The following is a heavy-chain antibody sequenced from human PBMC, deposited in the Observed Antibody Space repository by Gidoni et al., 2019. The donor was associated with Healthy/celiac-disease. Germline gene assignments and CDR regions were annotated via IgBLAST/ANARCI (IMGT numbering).Heavy chain of an antibody. J-gene: IGHJ4*02. Sequence: QVRLVQSGAVAKKPAASVKAFCKASGYTFTSPHMHWVRQAPEQGHEWMGINNPSGGRTSYAQKFQGRGTMTRETSTSTVYMELSSLGSEETAVDYCAGGGATAFIVVVTDTSFDYWGQGTLVTVSS. CDR1: GYTFTSPH. V-gene: IGHV1-46*01. CDR2: NNPSGGRT. D-gene: IGHD2-21*02. CDR3: AGGGATAFIVVVTDTSFDY.